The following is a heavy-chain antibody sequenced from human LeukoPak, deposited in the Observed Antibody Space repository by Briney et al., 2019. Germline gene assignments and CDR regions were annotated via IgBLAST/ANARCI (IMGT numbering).Heavy chain of an antibody. Sequence: PGGSLRLSCAASGFTFSRYSMNWVRPAPGKGLEWVSSISSSSSYIYYADSVKGRLTISRDNAKNSLYLQMNSLRAEDTAVYYCARAYGDYDYYGMDVWGQGTTVTVSS. D-gene: IGHD4-17*01. J-gene: IGHJ6*02. CDR2: ISSSSSYI. V-gene: IGHV3-21*01. CDR1: GFTFSRYS. CDR3: ARAYGDYDYYGMDV.